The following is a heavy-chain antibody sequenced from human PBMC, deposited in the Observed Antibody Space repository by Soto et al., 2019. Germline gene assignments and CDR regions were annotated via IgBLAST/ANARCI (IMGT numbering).Heavy chain of an antibody. CDR2: IRNKVNSYTT. J-gene: IGHJ3*02. Sequence: GGSLRLSCAASGFTFSDHYMDWVRQAPGKGLEWVGRIRNKVNSYTTEYAASVKGRFIISRDDSRNSLYLQMNSLETEDTAIYYCARCITAGSYGFDIWGQGTAVTVSS. V-gene: IGHV3-72*01. D-gene: IGHD1-20*01. CDR3: ARCITAGSYGFDI. CDR1: GFTFSDHY.